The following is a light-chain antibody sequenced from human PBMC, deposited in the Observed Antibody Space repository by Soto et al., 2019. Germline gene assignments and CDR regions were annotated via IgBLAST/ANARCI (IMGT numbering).Light chain of an antibody. CDR3: QHYNISPT. CDR2: AAS. Sequence: DIQMTQSPSSLSASVGDRVTITCRASQDIGNDLAWFQQNPGKAPKSLIYAASSLLSGVPSKFSGSGSWTAFPLTISSLQPEDVAAYYCQHYNISPTFGQGTRVEIK. CDR1: QDIGND. J-gene: IGKJ5*01. V-gene: IGKV1-16*02.